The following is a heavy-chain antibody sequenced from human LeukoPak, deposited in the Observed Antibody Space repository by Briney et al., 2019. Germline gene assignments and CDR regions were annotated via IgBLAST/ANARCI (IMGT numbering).Heavy chain of an antibody. Sequence: GGSLRLSCAASGFNFSNYTMNWVRQAPGKGLEWVSSISRSSSFTSYADSLKGRITISRENAKNSLFLQMNSLRVEDTAVYYCASRLFYYFDSWGQGILVTVSS. CDR3: ASRLFYYFDS. CDR1: GFNFSNYT. J-gene: IGHJ4*02. D-gene: IGHD3-9*01. V-gene: IGHV3-21*01. CDR2: ISRSSSFT.